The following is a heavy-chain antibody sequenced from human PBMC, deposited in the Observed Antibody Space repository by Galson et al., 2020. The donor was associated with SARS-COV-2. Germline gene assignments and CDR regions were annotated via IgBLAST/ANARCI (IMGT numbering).Heavy chain of an antibody. D-gene: IGHD5-18*01. J-gene: IGHJ3*02. V-gene: IGHV3-23*01. CDR1: GFTFSSYA. CDR3: AKVNSYGDAFDS. CDR2: ISGSGGST. Sequence: TGGSLRLSCAASGFTFSSYAMSWVRQAPGKGLEWVSAISGSGGSTYYADSVKGRFTISRDNSKNTLYLQMNSLRAENTAVYYCAKVNSYGDAFDSWGQGTMVTVSS.